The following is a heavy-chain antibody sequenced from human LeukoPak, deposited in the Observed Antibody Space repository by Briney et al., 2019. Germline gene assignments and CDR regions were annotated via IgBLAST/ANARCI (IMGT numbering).Heavy chain of an antibody. CDR3: ARDIVVVPAAILQLYYYYGMDV. V-gene: IGHV3-30*14. Sequence: GGSLRLSCAASGFTFSSYAMLWVRQAPGKGLEWVAVISYYGSKKYYADSVKGRFTIFRDNSQNPLYLQMNSLRAEGTAVYYCARDIVVVPAAILQLYYYYGMDVWGQGTTVTVSS. D-gene: IGHD2-2*02. CDR2: ISYYGSKK. CDR1: GFTFSSYA. J-gene: IGHJ6*01.